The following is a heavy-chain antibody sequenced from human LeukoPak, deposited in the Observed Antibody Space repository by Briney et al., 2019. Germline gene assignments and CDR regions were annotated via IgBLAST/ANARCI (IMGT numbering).Heavy chain of an antibody. J-gene: IGHJ4*02. Sequence: GGSLRLSCVASGFSSTYMSWVRLAPGKGLEWVSVIYSGDSTYYADSVKGRFTISRDISKNTVYLQMNSLRPEDTAVYHCARDLWDATGYWGQGTLVTVAS. V-gene: IGHV3-66*02. CDR3: ARDLWDATGY. CDR1: GFSSTY. CDR2: IYSGDST. D-gene: IGHD3-3*01.